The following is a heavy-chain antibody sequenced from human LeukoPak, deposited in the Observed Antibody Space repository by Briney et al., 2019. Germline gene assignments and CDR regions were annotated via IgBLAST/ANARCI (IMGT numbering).Heavy chain of an antibody. Sequence: SETLSLTCTVSGGSISSSSYYWGWLRQPPGKGLEWIGSIYYTGSTYYNPSLKSRGTISVDTSKNQYSLKLSSVTAADTAVYYCARHGEGFDYWDQGTLVTVSS. CDR2: IYYTGST. V-gene: IGHV4-39*01. J-gene: IGHJ4*02. CDR3: ARHGEGFDY. D-gene: IGHD3-3*01. CDR1: GGSISSSSYY.